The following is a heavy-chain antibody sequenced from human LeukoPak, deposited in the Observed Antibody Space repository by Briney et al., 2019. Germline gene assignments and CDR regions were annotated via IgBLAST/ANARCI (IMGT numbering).Heavy chain of an antibody. D-gene: IGHD3-10*01. CDR2: INHSGST. J-gene: IGHJ3*02. CDR3: ARGEGVLLWFGESPDAFDI. CDR1: GGSFSGYY. Sequence: PSETLSLTCAVYGGSFSGYYWSWIRQPPGKGLEWIGEINHSGSTNYNPSLKSRVTISVGTSKNQFSLKLSSVTAADTAVYYCARGEGVLLWFGESPDAFDIWGQGTMVTVSS. V-gene: IGHV4-34*01.